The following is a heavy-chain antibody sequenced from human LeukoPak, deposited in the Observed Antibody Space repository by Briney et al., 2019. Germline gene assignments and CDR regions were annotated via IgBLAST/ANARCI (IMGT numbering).Heavy chain of an antibody. CDR3: ARDERYSSGWYDY. J-gene: IGHJ4*02. CDR2: INPNSGGT. D-gene: IGHD6-19*01. V-gene: IGHV1-2*02. Sequence: ASVKVSCKASGYTFTSYGISWVRQAPGQGLEWMGWINPNSGGTNYAQKFQGRVTMTRDTSISTAYMELSRLRSDDTAVYYCARDERYSSGWYDYWGQGTLVTVSS. CDR1: GYTFTSYG.